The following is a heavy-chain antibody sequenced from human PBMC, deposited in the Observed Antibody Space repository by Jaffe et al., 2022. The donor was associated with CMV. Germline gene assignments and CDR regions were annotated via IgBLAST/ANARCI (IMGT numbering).Heavy chain of an antibody. CDR1: GYTFTSYA. CDR3: ARDITDYDLPGAFDI. CDR2: INAGNGNT. J-gene: IGHJ3*02. V-gene: IGHV1-3*01. D-gene: IGHD3-3*01. Sequence: QVQLVQSGAEVKKPGASVKVSCKASGYTFTSYAMHWVRQAPGQRLEWMGWINAGNGNTKYSQKFQGRVTITRDTSASTAYMELSSLRSEDTAVYYCARDITDYDLPGAFDIWGQGTMVTVSS.